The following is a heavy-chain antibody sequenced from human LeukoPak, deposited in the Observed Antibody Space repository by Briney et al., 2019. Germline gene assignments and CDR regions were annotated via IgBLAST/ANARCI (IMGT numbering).Heavy chain of an antibody. V-gene: IGHV3-9*01. D-gene: IGHD6-19*01. CDR3: ARYQYTTGRIFDY. J-gene: IGHJ4*02. Sequence: PGRSLRLSCAASGFTFDDYAMHWVRQAPGKGLEWVSGISWNSGSIGYADSVKGRFTISRDNAKNSLYLQMNSLRDEDTAVYYCARYQYTTGRIFDYWGQGTLVTVSS. CDR2: ISWNSGSI. CDR1: GFTFDDYA.